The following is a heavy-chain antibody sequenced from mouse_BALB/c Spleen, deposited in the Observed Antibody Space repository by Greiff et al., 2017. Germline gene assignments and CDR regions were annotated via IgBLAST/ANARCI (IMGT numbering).Heavy chain of an antibody. J-gene: IGHJ3*01. D-gene: IGHD2-2*01. CDR3: ARLGYDVWFAY. CDR2: IDPANGNT. V-gene: IGHV14-3*02. CDR1: GFNIKDTY. Sequence: EVQLQESGAELVKPGASVKLSCTASGFNIKDTYMHWVKQRPEQGLEWIGRIDPANGNTKYDPKFQGKATITADTSSNTAYLQLSSLTSEDSAVYYCARLGYDVWFAYWGQGTLVTVSA.